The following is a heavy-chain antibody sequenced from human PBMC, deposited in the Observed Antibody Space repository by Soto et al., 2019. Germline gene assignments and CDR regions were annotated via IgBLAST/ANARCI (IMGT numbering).Heavy chain of an antibody. Sequence: PSQTLLLTCAISGDSVSSNTAAWNWIRSSPSRGLEWPGRTYYRSNWRHDYAVSVKSRITVNPDTSKNHFSLQLNSVTPDDTAVYYCARGVAGSGFDLWGQGTLVTVSS. CDR3: ARGVAGSGFDL. CDR2: TYYRSNWRH. CDR1: GDSVSSNTAA. V-gene: IGHV6-1*01. D-gene: IGHD6-19*01. J-gene: IGHJ4*02.